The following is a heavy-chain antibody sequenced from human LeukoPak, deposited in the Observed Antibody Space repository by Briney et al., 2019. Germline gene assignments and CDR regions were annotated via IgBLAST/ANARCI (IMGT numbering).Heavy chain of an antibody. CDR2: VSSNGGST. V-gene: IGHV3-64D*09. CDR3: VKDRWVDY. J-gene: IGHJ4*02. CDR1: GFTFSSYA. Sequence: GGSLRLSCSVSGFTFSSYAMHWVRQAPGRGLQYVSSVSSNGGSTYYADSVKGRFTISRDNSKSTLYLQMSSLRPEDTAVYYCVKDRWVDYWGQGALVTVSS. D-gene: IGHD5-24*01.